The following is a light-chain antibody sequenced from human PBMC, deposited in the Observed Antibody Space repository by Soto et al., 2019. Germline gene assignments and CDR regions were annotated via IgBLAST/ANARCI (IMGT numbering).Light chain of an antibody. CDR2: GAS. CDR1: QFVSSSS. J-gene: IGKJ2*01. Sequence: EIVLTQSPGTLSLSPGETATLSCRASQFVSSSSLAWYQQQPGQAPRLLIYGASSRATGIPDRFGGSGSGTDFTLTISRLEPEDFAMYYCQQYGWSHMYTFGQGTKLEIK. CDR3: QQYGWSHMYT. V-gene: IGKV3-20*01.